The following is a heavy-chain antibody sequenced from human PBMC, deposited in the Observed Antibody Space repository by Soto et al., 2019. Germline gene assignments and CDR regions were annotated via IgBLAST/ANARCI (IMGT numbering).Heavy chain of an antibody. D-gene: IGHD6-13*01. CDR3: ARENSSSRSDYYYYGMDV. CDR1: GGTFSSYA. J-gene: IGHJ6*02. CDR2: IIPIFGTA. Sequence: GASVKVSCKASGGTFSSYAISWVRQAPGQGLEWMGGIIPIFGTANYAQKFQGRVTITADESTSTAYMELSSLRSEDTAVYYCARENSSSRSDYYYYGMDVWGQGTTVTVSS. V-gene: IGHV1-69*13.